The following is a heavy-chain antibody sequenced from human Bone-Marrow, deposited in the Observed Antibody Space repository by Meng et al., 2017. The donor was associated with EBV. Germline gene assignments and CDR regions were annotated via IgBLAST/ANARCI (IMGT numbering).Heavy chain of an antibody. CDR1: GWSFSGYY. J-gene: IGHJ4*02. Sequence: QVQLQEWGAGLLKPSEPLSLTCAVSGWSFSGYYWSWIRQPPGKGLEWIGEINHSGSTNYNPSLKSRVTISVDTSKNQFSLKLSSVTAADTAVYYCVRGPLEWEPRGEDYWGQGTLVTVSS. CDR2: INHSGST. D-gene: IGHD1-26*01. CDR3: VRGPLEWEPRGEDY. V-gene: IGHV4-34*01.